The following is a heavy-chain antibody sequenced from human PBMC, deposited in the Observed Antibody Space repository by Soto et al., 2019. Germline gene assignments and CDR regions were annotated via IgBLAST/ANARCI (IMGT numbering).Heavy chain of an antibody. CDR1: GGSISIYY. J-gene: IGHJ5*02. D-gene: IGHD2-21*01. V-gene: IGHV4-59*01. CDR2: IYYSGST. Sequence: PSETLCVTCTISGGSISIYYWSWIRQPPGKGLEWIGYIYYSGSTNYNPSLKSRVTISVDTSKNQFSLKLSPVTAADTAVYYCARDWSIYWFDPWGQGTLVTVSS. CDR3: ARDWSIYWFDP.